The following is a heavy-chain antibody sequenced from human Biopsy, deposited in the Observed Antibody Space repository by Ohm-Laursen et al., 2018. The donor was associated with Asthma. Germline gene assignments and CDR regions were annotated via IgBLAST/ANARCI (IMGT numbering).Heavy chain of an antibody. Sequence: SLRLSCAASGFAVSRDHMFWVRQAPGKGLEWVSVIYSGGTSHTADSVRSRFTISRDYPKNTLYLQMHSLRAEDTAVYYCARGDSSNWSHYYFDYWGQGTLVTVSS. D-gene: IGHD3-22*01. CDR2: IYSGGTS. J-gene: IGHJ4*02. V-gene: IGHV3-53*01. CDR3: ARGDSSNWSHYYFDY. CDR1: GFAVSRDH.